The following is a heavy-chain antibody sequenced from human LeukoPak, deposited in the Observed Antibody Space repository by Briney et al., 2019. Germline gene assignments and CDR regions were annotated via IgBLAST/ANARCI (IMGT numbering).Heavy chain of an antibody. J-gene: IGHJ4*02. CDR3: ARTTHPDAKDWPYFDY. CDR1: GGSISSGTYY. D-gene: IGHD3-9*01. CDR2: IYYSGST. Sequence: SETLSLTCTVSGGSISSGTYYWSWIRQPPXXGXXXXXXIYYSGSTKYNPSLRSRVTMSADTSKNQFSLKMTSVTAADTAVYYCARTTHPDAKDWPYFDYWGQGILVTVSS. V-gene: IGHV4-61*01.